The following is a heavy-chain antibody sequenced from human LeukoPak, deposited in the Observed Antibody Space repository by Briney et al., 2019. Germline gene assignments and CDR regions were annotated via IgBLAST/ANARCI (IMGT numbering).Heavy chain of an antibody. D-gene: IGHD1-14*01. CDR3: AREMRSPESVFHY. Sequence: GRSLRLSCAPSGFTSRISILHWGPEAPDEGAEMGAVICYDGDNIYYADSVKGRFTISRDNIKSTRYLQMKRLRAEGTAVYLCAREMRSPESVFHYWGQGTLVTVPS. CDR1: GFTSRISI. CDR2: ICYDGDNI. J-gene: IGHJ4*02. V-gene: IGHV3-33*01.